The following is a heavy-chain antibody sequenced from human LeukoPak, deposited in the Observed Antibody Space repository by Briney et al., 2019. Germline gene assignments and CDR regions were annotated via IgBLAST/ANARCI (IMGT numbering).Heavy chain of an antibody. Sequence: GGSLRLSCAASGFTFSSYSMDWVRQAPGKGLEWVSSISGNSRYIYYADSVKGRFTISRDNAKNSLFLQMNGLGAEDTAVYYCAREDYALDMWGQGTMVTVSS. V-gene: IGHV3-21*01. J-gene: IGHJ3*02. CDR2: ISGNSRYI. CDR3: AREDYALDM. CDR1: GFTFSSYS.